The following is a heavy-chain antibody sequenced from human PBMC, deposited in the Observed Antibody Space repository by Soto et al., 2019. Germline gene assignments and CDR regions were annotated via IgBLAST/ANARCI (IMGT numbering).Heavy chain of an antibody. D-gene: IGHD3-22*01. CDR1: GGSISSGGYS. CDR3: ARGAYYYDSSGYYYVPFDY. Sequence: SETLSLTCAVSGGSISSGGYSWSWIRQPPGKGLEWIGYIYHSGSTYYNPSLKSRVTISVDRSKNQFSLKLSPVTAADTAVYYCARGAYYYDSSGYYYVPFDYWGQGTPVTVYS. CDR2: IYHSGST. V-gene: IGHV4-30-2*01. J-gene: IGHJ4*02.